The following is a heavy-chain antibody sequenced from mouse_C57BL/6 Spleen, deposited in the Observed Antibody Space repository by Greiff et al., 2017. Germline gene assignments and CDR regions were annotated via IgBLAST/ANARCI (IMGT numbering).Heavy chain of an antibody. V-gene: IGHV1-64*01. CDR1: GYTFTSYW. D-gene: IGHD2-14*01. CDR3: ARSREYDDGEYYAMDD. CDR2: IHPNSGST. J-gene: IGHJ4*01. Sequence: QVQLQQPGAELVTPGASVKLSCKASGYTFTSYWMHWVKQRPGQGLEWIGMIHPNSGSTNYNEKFKSKATLTVDKSSGTAYMQLSSLTSEDSAVYYCARSREYDDGEYYAMDDWGQGTSVSVSS.